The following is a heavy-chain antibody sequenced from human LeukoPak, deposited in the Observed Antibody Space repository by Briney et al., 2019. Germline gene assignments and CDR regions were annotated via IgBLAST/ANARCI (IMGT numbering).Heavy chain of an antibody. CDR2: INHSGST. CDR3: TRRGRNNWGEGNDY. D-gene: IGHD1-1*01. V-gene: IGHV4-34*01. J-gene: IGHJ4*02. Sequence: TSETLSLTCAVYGGSFSGYYWSWIRQPPGKGLEWIGEINHSGSTNSNPSLKSRVTMSVDTSKNQFSLKLSSVTAADTAVYYCTRRGRNNWGEGNDYWGQGTLVTVSS. CDR1: GGSFSGYY.